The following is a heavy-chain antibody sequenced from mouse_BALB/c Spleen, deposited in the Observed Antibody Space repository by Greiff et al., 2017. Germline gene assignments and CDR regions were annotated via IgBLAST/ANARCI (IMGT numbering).Heavy chain of an antibody. CDR3: TKRDDRRIDY. J-gene: IGHJ2*01. CDR2: IDPETGGT. CDR1: GYTFTDYE. V-gene: IGHV1-15*01. Sequence: QVQLQQSGAELVRPGASVTLSCTASGYTFTDYEMHWVKQTPVHGLEWIGAIDPETGGTAYNQKFKGKTTMAADKSSGTAYMELRSLTSEDSAVCYCTKRDDRRIDYWGQGTTLTVSS. D-gene: IGHD2-12*01.